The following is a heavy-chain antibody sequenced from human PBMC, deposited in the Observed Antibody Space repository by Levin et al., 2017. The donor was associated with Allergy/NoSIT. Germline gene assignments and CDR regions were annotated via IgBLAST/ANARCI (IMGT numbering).Heavy chain of an antibody. CDR1: GGAFRTYT. D-gene: IGHD3-10*01. J-gene: IGHJ5*02. CDR3: AREYGGHFFDP. V-gene: IGHV1-69*13. CDR2: IIPMFGTI. Sequence: SVKVSCKASGGAFRTYTINWVRQAPGQGLEWMGMIIPMFGTINHSQKFQGRVAISADESTSTAYMELSSLRSDDTAVYYCAREYGGHFFDPWGQGTLVTVSS.